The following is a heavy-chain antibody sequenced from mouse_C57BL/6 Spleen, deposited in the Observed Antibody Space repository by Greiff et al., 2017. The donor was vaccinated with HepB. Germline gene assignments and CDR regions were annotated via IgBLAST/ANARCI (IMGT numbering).Heavy chain of an antibody. CDR2: INPYNGGT. D-gene: IGHD2-3*01. CDR1: GYTFTDYY. CDR3: ARYDGYYERYYFDY. Sequence: EVQLQQSGPVLVKPGASVKMSCKASGYTFTDYYMNWVKQSHGKSLEWIGVINPYNGGTSYNQKFKGKATLTVDKSSSTAYMELNSLTSEDSAVYYCARYDGYYERYYFDYWGQGTTLTVSS. J-gene: IGHJ2*01. V-gene: IGHV1-19*01.